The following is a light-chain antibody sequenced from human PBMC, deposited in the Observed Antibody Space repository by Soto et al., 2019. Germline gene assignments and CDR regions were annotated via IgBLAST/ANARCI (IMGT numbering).Light chain of an antibody. CDR2: AAS. CDR1: QSVSSSQ. J-gene: IGKJ1*01. V-gene: IGKV3-20*01. Sequence: VVLTQSPGTLSLSPGERATLSCRASQSVSSSQLTWFQQKPGQAPRLLIYAASNRAAGIPDRFSGSGSGTDFTLTISRLEPEDFAVYYCQQYGISPRTFGQGTKVDIK. CDR3: QQYGISPRT.